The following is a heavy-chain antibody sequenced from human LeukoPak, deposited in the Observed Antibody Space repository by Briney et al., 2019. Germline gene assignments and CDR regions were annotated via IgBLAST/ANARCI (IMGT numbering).Heavy chain of an antibody. CDR3: ARTWIAVSFDY. J-gene: IGHJ4*02. CDR1: GFTFSSYW. Sequence: GGSLRLSCAASGFTFSSYWMSWVRQAPGKGLEWVANVKQDGSEKYYVDSVKGRFTISRDNAKNSLYLQMNSLRAEDTAVYYCARTWIAVSFDYWGQGTLVTVSS. CDR2: VKQDGSEK. D-gene: IGHD2-21*01. V-gene: IGHV3-7*01.